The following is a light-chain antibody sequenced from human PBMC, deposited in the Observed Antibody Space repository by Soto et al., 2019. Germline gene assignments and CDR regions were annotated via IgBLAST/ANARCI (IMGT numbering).Light chain of an antibody. CDR3: QWYNGSQT. CDR1: QSVNSLY. V-gene: IGKV3-20*01. CDR2: GAS. Sequence: EIVLTQSPGTLSLSPGETATLSCRASQSVNSLYLAWYQQKPGQAPRLLIYGASSRATGIPDRFSGSGSGTDFTLTIRRLELENFAVYYCQWYNGSQTFCEGTKVEIK. J-gene: IGKJ4*01.